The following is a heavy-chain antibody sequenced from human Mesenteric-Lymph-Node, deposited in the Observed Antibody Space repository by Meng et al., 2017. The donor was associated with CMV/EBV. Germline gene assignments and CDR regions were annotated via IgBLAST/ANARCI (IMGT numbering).Heavy chain of an antibody. CDR2: INSDGSST. V-gene: IGHV3-74*01. D-gene: IGHD3-22*01. CDR3: AKDMRASLVIRSIDY. Sequence: GESLKISCAASGFTFSSYWMHWVRQAPGKGLVWVSRINSDGSSTSYADSVKGRFTSSRDNAKNSLYLQMNSLTPEDTAFYYCAKDMRASLVIRSIDYWGQGTLVTVSS. CDR1: GFTFSSYW. J-gene: IGHJ4*02.